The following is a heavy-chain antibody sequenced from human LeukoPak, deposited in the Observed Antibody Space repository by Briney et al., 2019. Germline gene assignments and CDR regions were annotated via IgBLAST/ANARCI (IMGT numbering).Heavy chain of an antibody. CDR2: ISGSGGST. D-gene: IGHD4-17*01. CDR1: GFTFSSYA. J-gene: IGHJ3*02. V-gene: IGHV3-23*01. Sequence: PGGSLRLSCAASGFTFSSYAMSWVRQAPGKGLEWVSAISGSGGSTDYADSVKGRFTISRDNSKNTLYLQMNSLTAEDTAVYYCAKDHGDYDAFDIWGQGTMVTVSS. CDR3: AKDHGDYDAFDI.